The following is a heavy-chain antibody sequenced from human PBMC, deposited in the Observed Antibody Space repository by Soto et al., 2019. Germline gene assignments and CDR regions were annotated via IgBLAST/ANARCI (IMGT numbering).Heavy chain of an antibody. Sequence: QVQLQQWGAGLLKPSETLSLTCAVYGGSFSGYYWSWIRQPPGKGLEWIGEINHSGSTNYNPSLKSLVTISVDTSNIQFSLKLSSVTAADTAVYYCAREYGGNSGTFDYWGQGTLVTVSS. D-gene: IGHD2-21*02. V-gene: IGHV4-34*01. CDR2: INHSGST. J-gene: IGHJ4*02. CDR1: GGSFSGYY. CDR3: AREYGGNSGTFDY.